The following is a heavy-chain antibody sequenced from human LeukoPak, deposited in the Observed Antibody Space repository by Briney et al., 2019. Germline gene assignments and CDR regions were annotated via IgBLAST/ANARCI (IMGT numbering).Heavy chain of an antibody. CDR3: ARESALLRFLNY. CDR2: IYYSGDT. CDR1: GGPITSGGYY. D-gene: IGHD3-3*01. V-gene: IGHV4-31*11. Sequence: SQTLSLTCAVSGGPITSGGYYWTWNRQHPGKGLEWIGYIYYSGDTSYNPSLSSRVTISLDTSKNLFSLKLTSVTAADTAVFYCARESALLRFLNYWGQGTLVTVSS. J-gene: IGHJ4*02.